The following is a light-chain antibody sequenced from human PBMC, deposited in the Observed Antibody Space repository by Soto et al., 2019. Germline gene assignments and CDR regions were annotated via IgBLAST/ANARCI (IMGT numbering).Light chain of an antibody. CDR2: RNN. Sequence: QSVRTQPPSASGTPGQRVTISGSGSSSNIGSNYVYWYQQLPGTAPKRLIYRNNQRPSGVPDRFSGSKSGTSASLAISGLRCEDEADYYCAAWDDSLSGKVVFGGGTKLTVL. V-gene: IGLV1-47*01. CDR1: SSNIGSNY. CDR3: AAWDDSLSGKVV. J-gene: IGLJ2*01.